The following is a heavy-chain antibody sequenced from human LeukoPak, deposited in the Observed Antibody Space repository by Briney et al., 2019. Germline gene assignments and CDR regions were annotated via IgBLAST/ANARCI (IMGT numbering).Heavy chain of an antibody. CDR3: VRVHIVVVPAAISYYFGY. D-gene: IGHD2-2*01. Sequence: GGSLRLSCAASGFTFSNYWMSWVRQAPGKGLERVANIKEDGSEKYYADSVQGRLAISRDNARNSVLLQMNSVRAEDTAIYYCVRVHIVVVPAAISYYFGYWGQGTLVTVSS. J-gene: IGHJ4*02. CDR1: GFTFSNYW. CDR2: IKEDGSEK. V-gene: IGHV3-7*04.